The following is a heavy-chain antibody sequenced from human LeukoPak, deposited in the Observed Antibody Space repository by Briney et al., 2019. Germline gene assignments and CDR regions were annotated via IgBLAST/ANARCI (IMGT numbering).Heavy chain of an antibody. CDR3: AKVPRGAGTSSGY. J-gene: IGHJ4*02. D-gene: IGHD3-3*01. CDR2: ISGSGGST. Sequence: GGSLRLSCAASGFTFSNYAMNWVRQAPGKGLEWVSAISGSGGSTYYVDSVKGRFTISRDNSKNTLYLQMNSLRAEDMAVYYCAKVPRGAGTSSGYWGQGTLVTVSS. V-gene: IGHV3-23*01. CDR1: GFTFSNYA.